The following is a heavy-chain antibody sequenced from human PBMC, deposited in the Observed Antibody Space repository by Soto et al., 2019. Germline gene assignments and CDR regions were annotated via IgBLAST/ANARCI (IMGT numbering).Heavy chain of an antibody. Sequence: QVQLQESGPGLVKPSQTLSLTCTLSGASISSSGYYWSWIRLHPGEGLEWIGYIYYRGTTYFNPSLKSRVTISTDTSKKEFSLTLTSVTAADTAVYYCARATESHYFDYWGRGILVTVTS. CDR2: IYYRGTT. V-gene: IGHV4-31*03. CDR1: GASISSSGYY. J-gene: IGHJ4*02. CDR3: ARATESHYFDY.